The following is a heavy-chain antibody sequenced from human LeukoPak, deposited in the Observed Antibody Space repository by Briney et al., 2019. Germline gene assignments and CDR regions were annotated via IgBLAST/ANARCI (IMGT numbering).Heavy chain of an antibody. Sequence: SETLSLTCAVSSGSLSGYSWGWIRQPPGKGLEWVGEISHSGITNYNASLKSRVTISLKKSESQFSLMLPSVTAADTAVYYCTRQSGTVTPIDYWSQGTLVTVSS. CDR1: SGSLSGYS. D-gene: IGHD4-17*01. J-gene: IGHJ4*02. V-gene: IGHV4-34*01. CDR2: ISHSGIT. CDR3: TRQSGTVTPIDY.